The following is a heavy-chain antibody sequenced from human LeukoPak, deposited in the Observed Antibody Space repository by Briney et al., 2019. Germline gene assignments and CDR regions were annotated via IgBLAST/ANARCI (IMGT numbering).Heavy chain of an antibody. V-gene: IGHV4-31*03. CDR1: GGSISSGSYY. J-gene: IGHJ4*02. CDR3: ARSGWGSGSYPSHFVY. Sequence: SETLSLTCTVSGGSISSGSYYWSWIRQHPGKGLEWIEYMFYSGATYFNPSLKSRVSISVDTSKNQFSLKLTSVTAADTAVYYCARSGWGSGSYPSHFVYWGQGTLVTVSS. CDR2: MFYSGAT. D-gene: IGHD3-10*01.